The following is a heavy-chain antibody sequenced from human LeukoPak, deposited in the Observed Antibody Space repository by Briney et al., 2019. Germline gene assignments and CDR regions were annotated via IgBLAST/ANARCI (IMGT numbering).Heavy chain of an antibody. CDR3: ARGWYDFWSGYYGL. J-gene: IGHJ4*02. V-gene: IGHV3-21*01. D-gene: IGHD3-3*01. CDR2: ISSSSSYI. CDR1: GFTFSSYS. Sequence: GGSLRLSCAASGFTFSSYSMNWVRQAPGKGLEWVSSISSSSSYIYYADSAKGRFTISRDNAKNSLYLQMNSLRAEDTAVYYCARGWYDFWSGYYGLWGQGTLVTVSS.